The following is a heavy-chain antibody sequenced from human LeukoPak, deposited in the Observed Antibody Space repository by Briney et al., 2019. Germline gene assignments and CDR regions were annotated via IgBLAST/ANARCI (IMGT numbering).Heavy chain of an antibody. Sequence: PSETLSLTCAVYGGSFSGYYWSWIRQPPGKGLEWIGEINHSGSTNYNPSLKSRVTISVDTSKNQFSLKLSSVTAADTAVYYCAREVFCTSCYKLYYYYYMDVWGKGTTVTVSS. CDR1: GGSFSGYY. V-gene: IGHV4-34*01. J-gene: IGHJ6*03. D-gene: IGHD2-2*02. CDR2: INHSGST. CDR3: AREVFCTSCYKLYYYYYMDV.